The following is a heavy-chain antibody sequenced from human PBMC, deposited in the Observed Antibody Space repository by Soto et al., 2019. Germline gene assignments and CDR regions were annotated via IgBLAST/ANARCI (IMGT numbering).Heavy chain of an antibody. J-gene: IGHJ3*01. V-gene: IGHV4-4*07. CDR1: GDSMSTYY. D-gene: IGHD7-27*01. Sequence: SETLSLTCTVSGDSMSTYYWNWIRQSAEKGLEWIGRISATGTTTYIPSLKSRITLSVDTSKNEFSLNLKFVTAADTAVYFCARDQSGDDDFWGQGTMVTVSS. CDR3: ARDQSGDDDF. CDR2: ISATGTT.